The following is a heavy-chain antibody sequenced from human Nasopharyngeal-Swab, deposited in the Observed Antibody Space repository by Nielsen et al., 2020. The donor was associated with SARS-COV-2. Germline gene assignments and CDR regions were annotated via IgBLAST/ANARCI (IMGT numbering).Heavy chain of an antibody. CDR2: TIPILGLA. V-gene: IGHV1-69*04. J-gene: IGHJ6*03. Sequence: SVKVSCKASGYTFSNYAISWVRQAPGQGLEWMGRTIPILGLANYAQKFLGRVTITADKSTNTAYMELSSLRSEDTAVYYCARDTPEDTTLVTAYYYYMDVWGKGTTVTVSS. CDR3: ARDTPEDTTLVTAYYYYMDV. CDR1: GYTFSNYA. D-gene: IGHD5-18*01.